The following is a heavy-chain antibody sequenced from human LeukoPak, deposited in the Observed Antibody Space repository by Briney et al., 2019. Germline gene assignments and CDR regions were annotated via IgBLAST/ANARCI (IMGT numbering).Heavy chain of an antibody. CDR1: GDSISSSSYY. D-gene: IGHD3-10*01. CDR3: ARDITSAFDI. V-gene: IGHV4-39*07. Sequence: QLQLQESGPGLVKPSETLSLTCTVSGDSISSSSYYWGWIRQPPGKGLEWIGSISYSGSTYYNPSLKSRVTISVDTSKNQFSLKLSSVTAADTAVYYCARDITSAFDIWGQGTMVTVSS. CDR2: ISYSGST. J-gene: IGHJ3*02.